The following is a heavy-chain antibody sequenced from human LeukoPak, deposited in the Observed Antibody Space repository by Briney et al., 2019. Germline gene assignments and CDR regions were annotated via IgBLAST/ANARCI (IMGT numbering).Heavy chain of an antibody. J-gene: IGHJ2*01. V-gene: IGHV5-51*01. CDR3: ASLYYYDSSGYRELEDWYFDL. CDR2: IYPGDSDT. D-gene: IGHD3-22*01. CDR1: GYSFTSYW. Sequence: AGESLKISCKGSGYSFTSYWIGWVRQMPGKGLEWMGIIYPGDSDTRYSPSFQGQVTISADKSISTAYLQWSSLKASDTAMYYCASLYYYDSSGYRELEDWYFDLWGRGTLVTVSS.